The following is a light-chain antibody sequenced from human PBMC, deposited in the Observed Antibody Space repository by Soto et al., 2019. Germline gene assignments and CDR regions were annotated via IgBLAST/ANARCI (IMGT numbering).Light chain of an antibody. CDR1: QDISNY. CDR3: QQYDTLPLT. V-gene: IGKV1-33*01. J-gene: IGKJ4*01. Sequence: DIQMTQSPSSLSASVGDRVTITCQASQDISNYLNWYQQTPGKAPKLLIYDASNLETGVPSRFSGSGSGTDFTFTISSLQPEDIATYYCQQYDTLPLTFGGGTKVEIK. CDR2: DAS.